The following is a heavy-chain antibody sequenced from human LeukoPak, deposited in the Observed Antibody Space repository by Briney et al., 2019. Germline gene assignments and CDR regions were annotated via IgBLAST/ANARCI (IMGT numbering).Heavy chain of an antibody. J-gene: IGHJ3*02. CDR1: GGSISSYY. D-gene: IGHD4-17*01. CDR3: ARGSPMTTGGAFDI. V-gene: IGHV4-59*01. Sequence: SETLSLTCTVSGGSISSYYWSWIRQPPGKGLEWIGCIYYSGSTNYNPSLKSRVTISVDTSKNQFSLKLSSVTAADTAVYYCARGSPMTTGGAFDIWGQGTMVTVSS. CDR2: IYYSGST.